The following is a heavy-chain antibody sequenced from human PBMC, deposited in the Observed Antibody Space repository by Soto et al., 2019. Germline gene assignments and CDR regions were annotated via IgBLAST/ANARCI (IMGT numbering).Heavy chain of an antibody. J-gene: IGHJ6*03. CDR3: ARTPGCSPPYCYYYYYMDV. CDR1: GFTFSSYW. Sequence: EVQLVESGGGLVQPGGSLRLSCAASGFTFSSYWMHWVRQAPGKGLVWVSRINSDGSSTSYADSVKGRFTISRDNAKNTLYLQMNSRRAEDTAVYYCARTPGCSPPYCYYYYYMDVWGKGTTVTVSS. V-gene: IGHV3-74*01. CDR2: INSDGSST.